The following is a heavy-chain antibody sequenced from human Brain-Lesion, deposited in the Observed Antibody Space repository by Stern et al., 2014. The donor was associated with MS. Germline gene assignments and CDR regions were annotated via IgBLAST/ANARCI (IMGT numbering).Heavy chain of an antibody. CDR1: GFSFSSYW. D-gene: IGHD2-8*02. J-gene: IGHJ6*02. CDR2: LQQDGSGN. Sequence: VQLVESGGGLVQPGGSQRLSCAASGFSFSSYWITWVRQAPGRGPEWVANLQQDGSGNNYVDSVNGPFTISRDNAKNSLYLQMHSLRDEDTAVYYCARDGGVGNCAGARGYSYYYGLDVWGQGTTVTVSS. V-gene: IGHV3-7*01. CDR3: ARDGGVGNCAGARGYSYYYGLDV.